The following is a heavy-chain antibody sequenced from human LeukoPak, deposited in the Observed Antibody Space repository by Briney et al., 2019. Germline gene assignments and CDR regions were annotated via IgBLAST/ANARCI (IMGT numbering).Heavy chain of an antibody. CDR3: ARGGSSWYNYYYYYGMDV. D-gene: IGHD6-13*01. Sequence: PSETLSLTCTVSGGSISSYYWSWIRQPPGKGLEWIGYIYYSGSTNYNPSLKSRVTISVDTSKNQFSLKLSSVTAADTAVNYCARGGSSWYNYYYYYGMDVWGQGTTVTVSS. CDR1: GGSISSYY. V-gene: IGHV4-59*01. J-gene: IGHJ6*02. CDR2: IYYSGST.